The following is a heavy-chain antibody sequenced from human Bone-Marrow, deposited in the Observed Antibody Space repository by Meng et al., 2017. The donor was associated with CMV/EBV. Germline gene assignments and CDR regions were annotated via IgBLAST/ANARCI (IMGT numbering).Heavy chain of an antibody. J-gene: IGHJ4*02. CDR2: ISWNSGSI. CDR3: AKGFGGPYYFDY. Sequence: SLKISCAASGFTFDDYAMYWVRQAPGKGLEWVSGISWNSGSIGYADSVKGRFTISRDNAKNSLYLQMNSLRAEDTALYYCAKGFGGPYYFDYWGQGTLVTVSS. D-gene: IGHD3-10*01. V-gene: IGHV3-9*01. CDR1: GFTFDDYA.